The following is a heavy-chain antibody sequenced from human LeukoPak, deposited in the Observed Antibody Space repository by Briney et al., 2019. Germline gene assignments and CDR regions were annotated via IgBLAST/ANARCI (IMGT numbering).Heavy chain of an antibody. CDR3: ARNDFWSGSDY. CDR1: GGSISGTSYY. CDR2: IYYSGST. J-gene: IGHJ4*02. D-gene: IGHD3-3*01. V-gene: IGHV4-39*01. Sequence: SETLSLTCTVSGGSISGTSYYWGWIRQPPGKGLEWIGSIYYSGSTYYNPSLKSRVTISVDTSKNQFSLKLSSVTAADTAVYYCARNDFWSGSDYWGQGTLVTVSS.